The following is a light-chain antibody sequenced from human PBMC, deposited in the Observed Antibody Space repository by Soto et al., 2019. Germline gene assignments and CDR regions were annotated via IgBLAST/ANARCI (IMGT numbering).Light chain of an antibody. V-gene: IGKV3-15*01. Sequence: EIVMTQSPATLSVSPGERATLSCRASQSVSSNLAWYQQKPGQAPRLLIYGASTRATGIPARFSGSGSGTEFTLTISSLQSEDVAVYYCQQYTNWTPWTLGQGNKVDIK. CDR2: GAS. J-gene: IGKJ1*01. CDR3: QQYTNWTPWT. CDR1: QSVSSN.